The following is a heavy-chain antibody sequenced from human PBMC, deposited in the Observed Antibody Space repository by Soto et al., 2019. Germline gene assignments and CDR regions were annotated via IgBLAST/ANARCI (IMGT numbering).Heavy chain of an antibody. J-gene: IGHJ3*02. CDR3: VRYGDIDAFDI. CDR1: GFTFSSYW. Sequence: GGSLILSCAAAGFTFSSYWMSWVRQAPGKGLEWVANIKQDGSEEYYVDSVKGRFTISRDNAKNSLYLQMNSLRAEDTAVYYCVRYGDIDAFDIWGQGTMVTVSS. CDR2: IKQDGSEE. V-gene: IGHV3-7*01. D-gene: IGHD4-17*01.